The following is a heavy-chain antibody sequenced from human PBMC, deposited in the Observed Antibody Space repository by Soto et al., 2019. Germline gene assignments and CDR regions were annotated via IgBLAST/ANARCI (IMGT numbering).Heavy chain of an antibody. CDR1: GFTFSSYG. CDR3: AKSMYNWNDGFFDY. V-gene: IGHV3-30*18. J-gene: IGHJ4*02. CDR2: ISYDGINK. Sequence: QVQLVESGGGVVQPGRSLRLSCAASGFTFSSYGMHWVRQAPGKGLEWVAIISYDGINKYYANSVKGRFTISRDNSKNTLYLQLNSLRAEDTAVYYCAKSMYNWNDGFFDYWGQGTLVTVPS. D-gene: IGHD1-1*01.